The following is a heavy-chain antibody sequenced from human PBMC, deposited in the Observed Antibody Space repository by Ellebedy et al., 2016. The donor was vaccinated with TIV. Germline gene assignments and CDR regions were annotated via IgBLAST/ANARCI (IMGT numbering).Heavy chain of an antibody. J-gene: IGHJ4*02. Sequence: GESLKISCAASGFTFSTFWMNWVRQAPGKGLEWVANIKQDGTETNYVDSVKGRFTISRDNAKNSLSLAINSLTAEDTALYYCARGLSDYGDLALDHWGQGTLVTVSS. V-gene: IGHV3-7*03. CDR1: GFTFSTFW. CDR2: IKQDGTET. CDR3: ARGLSDYGDLALDH. D-gene: IGHD4-17*01.